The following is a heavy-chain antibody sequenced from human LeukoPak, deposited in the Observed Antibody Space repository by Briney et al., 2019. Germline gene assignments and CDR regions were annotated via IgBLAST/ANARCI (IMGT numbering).Heavy chain of an antibody. D-gene: IGHD3-10*01. CDR2: IIPIFGTA. J-gene: IGHJ5*02. CDR1: GGTFSIYA. V-gene: IGHV1-69*05. Sequence: EASVTVSCKASGGTFSIYAISWVRQAPGQGLERMGGIIPIFGTANYAQKFQGRVTITTDESTSTAYMELSSLRSEDTAVYYCASGQYYYGSGSYIWFDPWGQGTLVTVSS. CDR3: ASGQYYYGSGSYIWFDP.